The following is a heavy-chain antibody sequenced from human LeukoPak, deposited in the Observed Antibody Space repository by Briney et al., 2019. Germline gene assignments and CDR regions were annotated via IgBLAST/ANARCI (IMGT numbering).Heavy chain of an antibody. D-gene: IGHD3-3*01. V-gene: IGHV4-30-2*01. CDR1: GGSISSGGYS. Sequence: PSQTLSLTCAVSGGSISSGGYSWSWIRQPPGKGLEWIGYIYHSGSTYYNPSLKSRVTISVDRSKNQFSLKLSSVTAVDTAVYYCARGVAWGYYGLYFDYWGQGTLVTVSS. CDR3: ARGVAWGYYGLYFDY. CDR2: IYHSGST. J-gene: IGHJ4*02.